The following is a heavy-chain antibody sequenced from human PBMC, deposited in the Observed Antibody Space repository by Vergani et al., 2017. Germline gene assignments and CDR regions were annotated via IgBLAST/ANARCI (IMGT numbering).Heavy chain of an antibody. Sequence: QLQLQESGPGLVKPSETLSLTCTVSGGSISSSSYYWGWIRQPPGKGLEWSGSIYYSGSTYYNPSLKSRVTISVDTSKNQFSLKLSSVTAADTAVYYCARVIPAAGPTFFDYWGQGTLVTVSS. J-gene: IGHJ4*02. CDR1: GGSISSSSYY. V-gene: IGHV4-39*01. D-gene: IGHD6-13*01. CDR2: IYYSGST. CDR3: ARVIPAAGPTFFDY.